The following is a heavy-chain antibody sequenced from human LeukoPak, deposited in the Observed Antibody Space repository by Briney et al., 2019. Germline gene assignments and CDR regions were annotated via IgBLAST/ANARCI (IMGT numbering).Heavy chain of an antibody. J-gene: IGHJ6*03. V-gene: IGHV3-20*04. Sequence: GGSLRLSCAASGFTFDDYGMSWVRQAPGKGLEWVSGINWNGGSTVYADSVKGRFTISRDNAKNSLYLQMNSLRAEDTALYYCAREGVGYSGYDARTYYYYYYMDVWGKGTTVTVSS. D-gene: IGHD5-12*01. CDR3: AREGVGYSGYDARTYYYYYYMDV. CDR1: GFTFDDYG. CDR2: INWNGGST.